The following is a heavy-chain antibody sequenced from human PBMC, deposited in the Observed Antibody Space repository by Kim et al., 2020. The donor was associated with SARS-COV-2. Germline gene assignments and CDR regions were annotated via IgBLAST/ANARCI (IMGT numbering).Heavy chain of an antibody. J-gene: IGHJ4*02. Sequence: GGSLRLSCAASGFSFGDYAMHWVRQAPGKGLEWVSSISWNTNSIAYAASVKGRFTISRDNAKKSLDLQMNSLRPEDTAFYYCAKQQQQLAFDYWGQGNLV. CDR3: AKQQQQLAFDY. V-gene: IGHV3-9*01. D-gene: IGHD6-13*01. CDR2: ISWNTNSI. CDR1: GFSFGDYA.